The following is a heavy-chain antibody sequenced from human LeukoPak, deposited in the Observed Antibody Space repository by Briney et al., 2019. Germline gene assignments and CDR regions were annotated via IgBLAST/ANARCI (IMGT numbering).Heavy chain of an antibody. V-gene: IGHV1-69*04. Sequence: SVKVSCKASGGTFSSYAISWVRQAPGQGLEWMGRIIPILGIANYAQKFQGRVTITADKSTSTAYMELSSLRAEDTAVYYCAKVGDDIVVVVDPDYWGQGTLVTVSS. CDR2: IIPILGIA. CDR1: GGTFSSYA. D-gene: IGHD2-15*01. J-gene: IGHJ4*02. CDR3: AKVGDDIVVVVDPDY.